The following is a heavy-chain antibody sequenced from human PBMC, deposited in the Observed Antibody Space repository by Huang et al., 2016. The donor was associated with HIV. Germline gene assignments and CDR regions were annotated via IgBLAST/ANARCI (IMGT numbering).Heavy chain of an antibody. Sequence: QAQLMQSGGEVKKTGASVRVSCKASGYPFTSYGISWVRQAPGQGLEWVGWTSADNHYTDYAKKFQGRGTLTVDSSTTTAYMELTGLTSDDTAVYYCTRDHWYAPTWKRNAASFIWGQGTMVTVSS. CDR1: GYPFTSYG. V-gene: IGHV1-18*01. CDR2: TSADNHYT. CDR3: TRDHWYAPTWKRNAASFI. D-gene: IGHD2-8*01. J-gene: IGHJ3*02.